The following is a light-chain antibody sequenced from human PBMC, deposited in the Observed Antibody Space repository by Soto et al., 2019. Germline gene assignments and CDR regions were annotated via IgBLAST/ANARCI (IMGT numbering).Light chain of an antibody. V-gene: IGLV2-8*01. J-gene: IGLJ1*01. Sequence: QSVLTRPPSASGSPGQSVTISCAGTSSDVGGYNYVSWYQQYPGKVPKLMIYEVSERPSGVPDRFSGSKSGNTAFLTVSGLQAEDEADYYCLSYADTAYVFGTGTKVTVL. CDR2: EVS. CDR1: SSDVGGYNY. CDR3: LSYADTAYV.